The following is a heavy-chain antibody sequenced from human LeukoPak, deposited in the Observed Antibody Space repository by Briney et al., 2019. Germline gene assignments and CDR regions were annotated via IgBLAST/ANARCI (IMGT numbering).Heavy chain of an antibody. CDR1: GYTFTSYG. D-gene: IGHD3-16*01. J-gene: IGHJ4*02. CDR2: ISGYNGNT. V-gene: IGHV1-18*04. Sequence: GASVKVSCKASGYTFTSYGISWVRQAPGQGLEWMGWISGYNGNTNYAQKFQGRVTMTTDTSTTTAFMELRSLRSDDTAVYYCARDWGQTDSPLDYWGQGTLVTVSS. CDR3: ARDWGQTDSPLDY.